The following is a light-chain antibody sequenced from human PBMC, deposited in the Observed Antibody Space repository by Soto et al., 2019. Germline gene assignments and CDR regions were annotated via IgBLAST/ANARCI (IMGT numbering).Light chain of an antibody. V-gene: IGLV2-14*01. CDR2: DVS. Sequence: QSALTQPASVSGSPGQSITISCTGTSSDIGGYKYVSWYQQHPGKAPKLMIYDVSNRPSGVSNRFSGSKSGNTTSLTISGLQAEAEADYYCSSYTSSSTLVFGGGTKLTVL. CDR1: SSDIGGYKY. J-gene: IGLJ2*01. CDR3: SSYTSSSTLV.